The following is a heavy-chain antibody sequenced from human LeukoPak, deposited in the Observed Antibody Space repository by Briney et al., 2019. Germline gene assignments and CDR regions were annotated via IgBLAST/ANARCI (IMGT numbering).Heavy chain of an antibody. D-gene: IGHD4-17*01. CDR3: AMDPNGDYHGAFDF. CDR2: ITGRGDTT. Sequence: GGSLRLSCAGSGFTFRNYGMTWVRQAPGKGLEWVSAITGRGDTTRYGESVKGRFTVSRDNSKNTLYLEMTNLRAEDAAVYFCAMDPNGDYHGAFDFWGQGTLVTVSS. CDR1: GFTFRNYG. J-gene: IGHJ3*01. V-gene: IGHV3-23*01.